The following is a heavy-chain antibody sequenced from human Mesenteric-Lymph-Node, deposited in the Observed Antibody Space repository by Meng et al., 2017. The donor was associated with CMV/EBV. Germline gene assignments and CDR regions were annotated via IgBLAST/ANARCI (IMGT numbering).Heavy chain of an antibody. CDR1: GYIFTSYH. CDR3: ARVLREDYDSSGYYPD. CDR2: INPSGGST. Sequence: ASVKVSCKAFGYIFTSYHINWVRQATGQGLEWMGWINPSGGSTSYAQKFQGRVTMTRDTSTSTVYMELSSLRSEDTAVYYCARVLREDYDSSGYYPDWGQGTLVTVSS. D-gene: IGHD3-22*01. V-gene: IGHV1-46*01. J-gene: IGHJ4*02.